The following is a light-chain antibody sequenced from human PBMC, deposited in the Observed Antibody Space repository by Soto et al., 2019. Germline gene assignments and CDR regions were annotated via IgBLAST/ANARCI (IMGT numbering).Light chain of an antibody. CDR2: GAS. Sequence: EIVLTQSPGTLSLSPGERATLSCRASQSVSSNYLAWYQLKPGQAPRLLIYGASSRATGIPDRFSGSGSGTDFTLTISRLAPEDFAMYYCQQYANSRTFGLGTKLEIK. CDR3: QQYANSRT. CDR1: QSVSSNY. V-gene: IGKV3-20*01. J-gene: IGKJ1*01.